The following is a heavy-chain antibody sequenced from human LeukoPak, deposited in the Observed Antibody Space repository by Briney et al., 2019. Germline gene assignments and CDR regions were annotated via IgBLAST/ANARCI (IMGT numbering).Heavy chain of an antibody. D-gene: IGHD3-10*01. CDR3: ARDYSASGAHDY. Sequence: GGSLRLSCAASGFTFSSYWMNWARQAPGKGLEWVANIKQDGSDKYYVDSVKGRFTISRDNAKNSLYLQMNSLRAEDTAVYYCARDYSASGAHDYWGQGTLVTVSS. CDR2: IKQDGSDK. V-gene: IGHV3-7*01. CDR1: GFTFSSYW. J-gene: IGHJ4*02.